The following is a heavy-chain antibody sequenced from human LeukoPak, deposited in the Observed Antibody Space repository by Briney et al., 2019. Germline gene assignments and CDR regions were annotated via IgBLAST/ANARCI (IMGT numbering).Heavy chain of an antibody. CDR2: IYHTGAT. Sequence: SETLSLTCTVSNGSISDSYWSWIRQAPGKGLEWIGYIYHTGATNYNPSLKSRLTLSLDTSKSQFSLNLDSLTAADTAVYYCARHFYFAFDNWGQGTLVTVSS. D-gene: IGHD2/OR15-2a*01. J-gene: IGHJ4*02. CDR1: NGSISDSY. V-gene: IGHV4-59*01. CDR3: ARHFYFAFDN.